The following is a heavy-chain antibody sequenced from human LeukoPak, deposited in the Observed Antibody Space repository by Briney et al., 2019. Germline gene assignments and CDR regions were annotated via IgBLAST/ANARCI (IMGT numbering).Heavy chain of an antibody. CDR3: TRDLQRRSSGWLTAAAGDY. Sequence: ASVKVSCKASGGTFSSYAISWVRQAPGQGLEWMGWINPNSGGTNYAQKFQGRVTMTTDTSTSTAYMELRSLRSDDTAVYYCTRDLQRRSSGWLTAAAGDYWGQGTLVTVSS. D-gene: IGHD6-19*01. CDR2: INPNSGGT. CDR1: GGTFSSYA. V-gene: IGHV1-18*01. J-gene: IGHJ4*02.